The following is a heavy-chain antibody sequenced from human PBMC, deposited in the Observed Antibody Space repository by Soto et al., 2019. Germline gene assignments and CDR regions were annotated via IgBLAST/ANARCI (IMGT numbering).Heavy chain of an antibody. J-gene: IGHJ4*02. Sequence: QVQLVQSGAEVKKPRSSVQVSCKASGGTFSSYAISWVRQAPGQGLEWMGGIIPIFGTANYEQKFQGRVMITSDEYTSTAYMELSSLRAEDTAGYYCATDFDSSVYNDYWGQRTLVNVST. V-gene: IGHV1-69*05. D-gene: IGHD3-22*01. CDR1: GGTFSSYA. CDR3: ATDFDSSVYNDY. CDR2: IIPIFGTA.